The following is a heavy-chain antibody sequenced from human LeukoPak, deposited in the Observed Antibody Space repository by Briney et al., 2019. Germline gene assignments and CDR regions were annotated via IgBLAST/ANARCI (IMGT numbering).Heavy chain of an antibody. CDR1: GGSISSSSYY. D-gene: IGHD6-13*01. CDR3: ARHTPVPNIAAAGSPFDY. J-gene: IGHJ4*02. V-gene: IGHV4-39*01. CDR2: IYYSGST. Sequence: SETLSLTCTVSGGSISSSSYYWGWIRQPPGKGLEWIGSIYYSGSTYYNPSLKSRVTISVDTSKNQFSLKLSSVTAADTAVYYCARHTPVPNIAAAGSPFDYWGQGTLVTVSS.